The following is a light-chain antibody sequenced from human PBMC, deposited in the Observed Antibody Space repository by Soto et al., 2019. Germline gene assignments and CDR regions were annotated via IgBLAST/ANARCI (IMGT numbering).Light chain of an antibody. V-gene: IGKV1-9*01. J-gene: IGKJ5*01. Sequence: DIQLTQSPSFLSASVGDRVTITCRASQGISSYLAWYQQKPGKAPKLLIYAASTLQSGVPSRFSGSGSGTEFTLTISSLQPEDFATYYCQQHNNYPITFGQGTRLEIK. CDR1: QGISSY. CDR2: AAS. CDR3: QQHNNYPIT.